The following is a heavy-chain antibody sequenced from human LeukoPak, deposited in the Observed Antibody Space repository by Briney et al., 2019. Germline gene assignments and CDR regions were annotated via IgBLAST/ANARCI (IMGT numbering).Heavy chain of an antibody. CDR1: GFTFSSYA. J-gene: IGHJ5*02. V-gene: IGHV3-30-3*01. Sequence: GGSLRLSCAASGFTFSSYAMHWVRQAPGKGLEWVAVISYDGSNKYYADSVKGRFTISRDNSKNTLYLQMNSLRAEDTAVYYCARDCEDYVRSWGQGTLVTVSS. CDR3: ARDCEDYVRS. D-gene: IGHD3-16*01. CDR2: ISYDGSNK.